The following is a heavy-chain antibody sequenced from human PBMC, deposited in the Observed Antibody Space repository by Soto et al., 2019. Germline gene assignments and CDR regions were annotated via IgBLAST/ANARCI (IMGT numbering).Heavy chain of an antibody. J-gene: IGHJ3*02. CDR3: ARGGSNDWQVAFDI. CDR2: INHSGNN. D-gene: IGHD3-9*01. CDR1: GGSFSTYY. Sequence: QLQQWGAGLLKPSETLSLTCVVSGGSFSTYYYNWIRQSPGKGLEWIGEINHSGNNNYSPSLKSRATMSLDTSKNQFSLKLTSVTAADTAVYYCARGGSNDWQVAFDIWGQGTMVTVSS. V-gene: IGHV4-34*01.